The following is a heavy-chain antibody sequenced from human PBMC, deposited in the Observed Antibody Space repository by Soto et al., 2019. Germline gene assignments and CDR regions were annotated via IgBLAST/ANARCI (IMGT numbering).Heavy chain of an antibody. V-gene: IGHV1-18*01. CDR2: IGAFNGNT. Sequence: ASVKVSCKASGYTFTSYGISWVRQAPGQGLEWMGWIGAFNGNTNYAQKLQGRVTMTTDTSTSTAYMELRSLRSDDTAVYYCARDFLDSITTFGVVIENYYYMDVWGKGTTVTVSS. CDR1: GYTFTSYG. D-gene: IGHD3-3*01. CDR3: ARDFLDSITTFGVVIENYYYMDV. J-gene: IGHJ6*03.